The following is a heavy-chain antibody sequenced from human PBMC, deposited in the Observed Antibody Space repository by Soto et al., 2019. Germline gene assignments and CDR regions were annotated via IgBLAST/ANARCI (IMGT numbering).Heavy chain of an antibody. CDR2: IYYSGST. Sequence: SETLSLTCTVSGGSISSYYWSWIRQPPGKGLEWIGYIYYSGSTNYNPSLKSRVTISVDTSKNQFSLKLSSVTAADTAVYYCASGGYYDSSGYYYYYYGMDVWGQGTTVTVSS. V-gene: IGHV4-59*01. CDR3: ASGGYYDSSGYYYYYYGMDV. D-gene: IGHD3-22*01. CDR1: GGSISSYY. J-gene: IGHJ6*02.